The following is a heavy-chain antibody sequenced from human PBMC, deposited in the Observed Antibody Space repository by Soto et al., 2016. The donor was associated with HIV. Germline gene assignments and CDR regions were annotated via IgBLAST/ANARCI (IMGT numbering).Heavy chain of an antibody. J-gene: IGHJ6*03. CDR2: ISSSSSTI. D-gene: IGHD1-26*01. Sequence: EVQLVESGGSLVQPGGSLRLSCTASGFTFSSYSMNWVRQAPGKGLKWVSYISSSSSTIYYADSVKGRFTTSRDNAKNSLYLQMNSLRAEDTAVYYCARVLGGGSSYYYYYYMDVWGKRDHGHRLL. V-gene: IGHV3-48*01. CDR3: ARVLGGGSSYYYYYYMDV. CDR1: GFTFSSYS.